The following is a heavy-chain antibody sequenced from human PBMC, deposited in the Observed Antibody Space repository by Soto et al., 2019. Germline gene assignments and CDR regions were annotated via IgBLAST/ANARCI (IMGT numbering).Heavy chain of an antibody. D-gene: IGHD3-3*01. CDR2: IRQEGSAK. CDR1: GLTFSSYW. V-gene: IGHV3-7*01. CDR3: ARGPDYDVWSGNYRGPFAS. Sequence: GWSLRFSCADSGLTFSSYWRTWVRQAPGKGLEWVATIRQEGSAKYYVESLKGRFTISRDNAKKSLDMQMNSLRAEDTAVYYCARGPDYDVWSGNYRGPFASWGQGTLVTVSS. J-gene: IGHJ4*02.